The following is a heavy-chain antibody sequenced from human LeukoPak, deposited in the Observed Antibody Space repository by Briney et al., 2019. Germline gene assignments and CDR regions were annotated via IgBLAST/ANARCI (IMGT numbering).Heavy chain of an antibody. CDR1: GFTFSSYA. D-gene: IGHD3-10*01. V-gene: IGHV3-30*04. CDR2: ISYDGSNK. CDR3: AKDDVRYYGSGSYYDY. Sequence: GGSLRLSCAASGFTFSSYAMHWVRQAPGKGLEWVAVISYDGSNKYYADSVKGRFTISRDNSKNTLYLQMNSLRAEDTAVYYCAKDDVRYYGSGSYYDYWGQGTLVTVSS. J-gene: IGHJ4*02.